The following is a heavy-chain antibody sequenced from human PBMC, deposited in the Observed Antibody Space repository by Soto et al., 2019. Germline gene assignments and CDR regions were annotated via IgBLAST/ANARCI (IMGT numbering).Heavy chain of an antibody. CDR3: ARDGRGDSSSSWGNWFDP. CDR2: IYYSGST. CDR1: GGSISSGGYY. Sequence: SETLSLTCTVSGGSISSGGYYWSWIRQHPGKGLEWIGYIYYSGSTYYNPSLKSRVTISVDTSKNQFSLKLSSVTAADTAVYYCARDGRGDSSSSWGNWFDPRGQGTPVTVSS. J-gene: IGHJ5*02. D-gene: IGHD6-13*01. V-gene: IGHV4-31*03.